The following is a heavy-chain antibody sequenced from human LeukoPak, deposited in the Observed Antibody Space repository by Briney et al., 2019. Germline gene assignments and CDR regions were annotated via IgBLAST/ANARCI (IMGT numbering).Heavy chain of an antibody. CDR1: GFTSSSYW. V-gene: IGHV3-7*01. J-gene: IGHJ3*02. D-gene: IGHD3-22*01. CDR3: ARSGHYAQWAFDI. Sequence: GGSLRLSCAASGFTSSSYWMRWVRQAPGKGLEWVANIKQDGSEKYYVDSVKGRFTISRDNAKNSLYLQMNSLRAEDTAVYYCARSGHYAQWAFDIWGQGTMVTVSS. CDR2: IKQDGSEK.